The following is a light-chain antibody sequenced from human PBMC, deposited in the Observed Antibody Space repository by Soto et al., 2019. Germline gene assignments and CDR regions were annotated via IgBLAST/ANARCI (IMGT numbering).Light chain of an antibody. CDR3: QHNRSTPIT. CDR1: RKVTSSY. J-gene: IGKJ5*01. CDR2: AAS. V-gene: IGKV3-20*01. Sequence: TLSVSPGRSATLSCRPGRKVTSSYIAWYQQKPGKAPKLLIFAASSWDSGIPDRFSGSRSGTDFSLTISRLEPEDFAVYYCQHNRSTPITFGQGTRLEIK.